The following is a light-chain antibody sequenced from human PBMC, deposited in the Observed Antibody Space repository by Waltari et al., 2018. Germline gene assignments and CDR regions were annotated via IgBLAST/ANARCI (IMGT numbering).Light chain of an antibody. J-gene: IGKJ5*01. V-gene: IGKV3-11*01. CDR2: DAS. CDR1: QSVRDY. CDR3: QQRSTLSIT. Sequence: EIVLTQSPATLSLSPGERATLSCRASQSVRDYLAWYQQKPGQAPTLLIYDASNRATGIPARFSGSGSGTDFTLTISSLEPEDFAVYYCQQRSTLSITFGQGTRLEIK.